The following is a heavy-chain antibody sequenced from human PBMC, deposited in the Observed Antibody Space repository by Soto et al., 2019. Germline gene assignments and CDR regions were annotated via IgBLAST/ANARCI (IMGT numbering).Heavy chain of an antibody. D-gene: IGHD1-26*01. CDR1: GGSISSYY. CDR3: ARGMQVADARYFQYYLLHRLRFDP. Sequence: SETLSLTCTVSGGSISSYYWSWIRQPPGKGLEWIGYIYYSGGTNYNPSLKSRVTISVDTSKNQFSLKLSSVTAADTAVYYGARGMQVADARYFQYYLLHRLRFDPRGQGTRVTVSA. J-gene: IGHJ5*02. V-gene: IGHV4-59*01. CDR2: IYYSGGT.